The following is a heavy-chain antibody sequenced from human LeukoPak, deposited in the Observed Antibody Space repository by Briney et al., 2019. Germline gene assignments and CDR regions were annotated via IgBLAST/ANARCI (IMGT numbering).Heavy chain of an antibody. Sequence: SETLSLTCTVSGDSIRNYYWSWIRQPPGKGLEWIGCMYYSESPNYNPSLKSRVAISVDTSKNQFSLKLSSGTAADTAVYYCARGGGAASYGFSWFDPWGQGTLVTVSS. CDR3: ARGGGAASYGFSWFDP. CDR1: GDSIRNYY. CDR2: MYYSESP. J-gene: IGHJ5*02. D-gene: IGHD5-18*01. V-gene: IGHV4-59*01.